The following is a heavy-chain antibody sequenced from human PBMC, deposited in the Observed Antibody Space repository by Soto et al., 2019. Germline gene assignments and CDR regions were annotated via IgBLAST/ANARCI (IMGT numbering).Heavy chain of an antibody. D-gene: IGHD1-1*01. Sequence: QVRLAQSGGGVVQPGRSLTLSCAASGYSITNHGMHWVRQAPGKGLEWVALIWAHGTEKCYADSVKGRFTVSRDTSTNAVYLQMDSLRDEDTATDYSGKDIRSGSIDYWGQGALVTVSS. J-gene: IGHJ4*02. V-gene: IGHV3-33*06. CDR1: GYSITNHG. CDR2: IWAHGTEK. CDR3: GKDIRSGSIDY.